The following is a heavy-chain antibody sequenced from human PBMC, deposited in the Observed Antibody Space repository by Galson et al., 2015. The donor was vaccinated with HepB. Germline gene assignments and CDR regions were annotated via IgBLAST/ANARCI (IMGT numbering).Heavy chain of an antibody. J-gene: IGHJ4*02. CDR1: GFSVTNRRMG. CDR3: ARIQRRSSWYVPYYFDS. Sequence: PALVKPSQTLTLPCTVSGFSVTNRRMGGGWLRQPPGKALEWLAHIFSTDEKAYTTSLNGRLTLSMAPSKTQGVLNIINMDPVDTAAYFCARIQRRSSWYVPYYFDSGDQGTLVTVSS. CDR2: IFSTDEK. D-gene: IGHD6-13*01. V-gene: IGHV2-26*01.